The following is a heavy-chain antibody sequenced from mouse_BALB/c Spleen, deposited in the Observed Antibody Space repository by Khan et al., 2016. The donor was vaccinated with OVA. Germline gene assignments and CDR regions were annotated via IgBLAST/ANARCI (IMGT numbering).Heavy chain of an antibody. CDR2: IWGGGGT. D-gene: IGHD2-14*01. J-gene: IGHJ4*01. V-gene: IGHV2-6-4*01. CDR3: ARAYYRYDGYYAMDY. CDR1: GFSLSRYI. Sequence: QVQLKQSGPGLVAPSQSLSITCTVSGFSLSRYIIHWVRQPPGKGLEWLGMIWGGGGTDYNSTLKSRLSISKDNSKSQVFLKMNSLQTDDSAMYYGARAYYRYDGYYAMDYWGQGTSVTVSS.